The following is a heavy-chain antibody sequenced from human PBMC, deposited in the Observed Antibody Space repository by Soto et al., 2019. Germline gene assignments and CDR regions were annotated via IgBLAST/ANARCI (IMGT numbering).Heavy chain of an antibody. Sequence: GGSLRLSCAASGFTLSNAWINWVRQAPGKGLEWVGRVKSKNDGGTTDFAAPVKGRFAISRDDSKNMVYLEMNSLQTEDTAIYYCTTDSYITSIIVRFDYWGQGTLVTGS. D-gene: IGHD3-22*01. V-gene: IGHV3-15*07. CDR3: TTDSYITSIIVRFDY. CDR1: GFTLSNAW. J-gene: IGHJ4*02. CDR2: VKSKNDGGTT.